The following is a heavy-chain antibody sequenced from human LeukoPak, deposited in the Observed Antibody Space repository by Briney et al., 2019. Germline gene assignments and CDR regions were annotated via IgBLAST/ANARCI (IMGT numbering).Heavy chain of an antibody. D-gene: IGHD1-1*01. CDR3: ARDGTRGNFDF. V-gene: IGHV3-74*01. J-gene: IGHJ4*02. Sequence: GSLRLSCAASGFTLSSYWMHWVRQAPGKGLVWVSRINGGGSSTYSADSVKGRFTISKDNARDTLYLQMNTLRAEDTAVYYCARDGTRGNFDFWGQGTLVTVSS. CDR2: INGGGSST. CDR1: GFTLSSYW.